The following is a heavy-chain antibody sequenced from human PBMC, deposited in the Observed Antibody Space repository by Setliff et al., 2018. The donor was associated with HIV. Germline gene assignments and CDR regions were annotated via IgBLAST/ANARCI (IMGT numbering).Heavy chain of an antibody. CDR1: GFSLRSSGVG. D-gene: IGHD3-9*01. Sequence: SGPMLVNPTQTLTLTCAFSGFSLRSSGVGVGWIRQPPGKALEWLALIYWDDDKRYSPSLKSRLTITKDTSKNHVVLTMTNMDPVDTATYYCAHTFLTGYYNAFDYWGQGVLVTVSS. CDR3: AHTFLTGYYNAFDY. V-gene: IGHV2-5*02. J-gene: IGHJ4*02. CDR2: IYWDDDK.